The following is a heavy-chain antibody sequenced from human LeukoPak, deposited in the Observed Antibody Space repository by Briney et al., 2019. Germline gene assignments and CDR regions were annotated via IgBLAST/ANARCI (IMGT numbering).Heavy chain of an antibody. Sequence: GGSLRLSCAASGFTFSDNYMSWIRQAPGKGLEWVSYISSSGNTTYNADSVKGRFTISRDNAKSSLYLQMNSLRAEDTAIYYCARSPLADYFDYWGQGTLVTVSS. CDR1: GFTFSDNY. V-gene: IGHV3-11*04. D-gene: IGHD3-3*02. CDR3: ARSPLADYFDY. CDR2: ISSSGNTT. J-gene: IGHJ4*02.